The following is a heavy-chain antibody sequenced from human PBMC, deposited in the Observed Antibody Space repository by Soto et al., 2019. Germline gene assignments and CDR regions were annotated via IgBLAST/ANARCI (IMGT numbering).Heavy chain of an antibody. CDR3: ARPPGSGWGYYFDF. D-gene: IGHD6-19*01. Sequence: PSETLSLTCAVSGGSISSGGYSWSWIRQPPGKGLEWIGYIYHSGSTYYNPSLKSRVTISVDRSKNQFSLKLSSVTAEDTAVYYCARPPGSGWGYYFDFWGQGTLVTVSS. V-gene: IGHV4-30-2*01. CDR1: GGSISSGGYS. CDR2: IYHSGST. J-gene: IGHJ4*02.